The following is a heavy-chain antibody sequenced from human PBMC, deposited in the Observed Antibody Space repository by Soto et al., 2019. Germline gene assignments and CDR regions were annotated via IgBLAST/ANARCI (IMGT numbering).Heavy chain of an antibody. CDR3: ANGGCVDGDYMHHVMDV. CDR2: VYTDGTA. Sequence: QVHLQESGPGLVKPSGTLSLICTVSGNSMFNYYWSWIRQLAGKGLEWIGRVYTDGTAIYNPSLKSQVTMSVDMSKNHFSLNVNSLTGADTAVYYCANGGCVDGDYMHHVMDVWGQGATVIVS. V-gene: IGHV4-4*07. D-gene: IGHD4-17*01. J-gene: IGHJ6*02. CDR1: GNSMFNYY.